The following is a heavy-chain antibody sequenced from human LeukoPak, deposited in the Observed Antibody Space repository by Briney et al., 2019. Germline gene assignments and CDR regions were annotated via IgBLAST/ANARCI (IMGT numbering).Heavy chain of an antibody. J-gene: IGHJ4*02. CDR1: EFTFSTYS. CDR3: ARDPRYSYGYLDY. Sequence: GRSLRLSCAASEFTFSTYSMHWVRQAPGKGLEWVAFVSNDGSNEYHANSVKGRFTISRDNPKNTLYLQMNSLRTEDTAVYYCARDPRYSYGYLDYWGQGTLVTVSS. D-gene: IGHD5-18*01. V-gene: IGHV3-30-3*01. CDR2: VSNDGSNE.